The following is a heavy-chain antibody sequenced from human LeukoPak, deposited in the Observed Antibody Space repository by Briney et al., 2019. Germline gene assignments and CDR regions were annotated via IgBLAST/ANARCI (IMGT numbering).Heavy chain of an antibody. D-gene: IGHD6-6*01. V-gene: IGHV4-59*12. Sequence: SETLSLTCTVSGGSISSYYWSWIRQPPGKGLEWIGYIYYSGSTNYNPSLKSRVTISVDTSKNQFSLKLSSVTAADTAVYYCARGVSSLHFDCWGQGTLVTVSS. CDR3: ARGVSSLHFDC. CDR2: IYYSGST. CDR1: GGSISSYY. J-gene: IGHJ4*02.